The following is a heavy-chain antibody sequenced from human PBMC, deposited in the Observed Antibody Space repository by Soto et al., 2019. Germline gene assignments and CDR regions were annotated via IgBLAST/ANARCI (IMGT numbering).Heavy chain of an antibody. CDR2: FDHSADGA. CDR3: VKDWTGTRCPCMDV. V-gene: IGHV3-23*01. J-gene: IGHJ6*02. Sequence: EVQLLESGGGLVQPGGSLRLSCAASGFAFSDYAMTWVRQAPGKGPEWVATFDHSADGASYYAVSVRGRFTISRDSSRSTVFLQMNSLRADDTAKYYCVKDWTGTRCPCMDVWGQGTSVTVSS. CDR1: GFAFSDYA. D-gene: IGHD2-2*01.